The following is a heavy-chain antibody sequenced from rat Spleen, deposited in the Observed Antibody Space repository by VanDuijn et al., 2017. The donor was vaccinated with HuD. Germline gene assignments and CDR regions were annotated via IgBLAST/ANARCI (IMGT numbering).Heavy chain of an antibody. CDR3: ARWKYTTDWFAY. CDR2: VWSDGDT. CDR1: GFTLTRYH. D-gene: IGHD1-6*01. V-gene: IGHV2-32*01. J-gene: IGHJ3*01. Sequence: QVQLKESGPGLVQPSQTLSLTCTVSGFTLTRYHVHWVRQPPGKGLEWMGVVWSDGDTSYNSSLTSRLSISRDTSKSQVFLKMSSLQTEDTAMYFCARWKYTTDWFAYWGQGTLVTVSS.